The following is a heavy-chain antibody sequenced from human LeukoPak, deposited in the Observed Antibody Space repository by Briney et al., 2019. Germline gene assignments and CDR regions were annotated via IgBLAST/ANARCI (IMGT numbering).Heavy chain of an antibody. CDR2: IQYDGSHE. Sequence: PGGSLRLSCAVSGFTFSTSDMHWVRQAPGKGLEWVSFIQYDGSHENYSDSVKGRFTISRDDAKNTAYLQMNSLRAEDTAVYYCARDKRQSWFGELFIPSYYMDVWGKGTTVTVSS. V-gene: IGHV3-30*02. J-gene: IGHJ6*03. CDR3: ARDKRQSWFGELFIPSYYMDV. CDR1: GFTFSTSD. D-gene: IGHD3-10*01.